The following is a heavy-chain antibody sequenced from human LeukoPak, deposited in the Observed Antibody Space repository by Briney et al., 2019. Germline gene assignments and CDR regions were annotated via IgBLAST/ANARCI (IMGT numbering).Heavy chain of an antibody. D-gene: IGHD2-2*01. CDR2: INHSGST. V-gene: IGHV4-34*01. CDR3: ARDYCSSTSCPFDY. J-gene: IGHJ4*02. CDR1: GGSFSGYY. Sequence: PSETLSLTCAVYGGSFSGYYWSWIRRPPGKGLEWIGEINHSGSTNYNPSLKSRVTISVDTPKDQFSLKLSSVTAADTAVYYCARDYCSSTSCPFDYWGQGTLVTVSS.